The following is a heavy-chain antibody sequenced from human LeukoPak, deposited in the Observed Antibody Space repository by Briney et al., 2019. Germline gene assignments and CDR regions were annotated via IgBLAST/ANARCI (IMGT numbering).Heavy chain of an antibody. Sequence: SQTLSLTCTVSGCSISSGDYYWSWIRQPPGKGLEWIGYIYYSGSTYYNPSLKSRVTISVDTSKNQFSLKLSSVTVADTAVYYCARTYYDILTGREDAFDIWGQGTMVTVSS. CDR3: ARTYYDILTGREDAFDI. CDR2: IYYSGST. CDR1: GCSISSGDYY. V-gene: IGHV4-30-4*01. D-gene: IGHD3-9*01. J-gene: IGHJ3*02.